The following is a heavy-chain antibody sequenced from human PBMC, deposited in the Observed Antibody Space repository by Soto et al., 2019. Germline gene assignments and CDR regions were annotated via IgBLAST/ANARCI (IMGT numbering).Heavy chain of an antibody. V-gene: IGHV4-31*03. CDR3: AKMLNY. CDR1: GDSISNGGYY. CDR2: IYYGGRA. J-gene: IGHJ4*02. D-gene: IGHD2-8*01. Sequence: QVQLQESGPGLVKPSQTLSLTCTVSGDSISNGGYYWSWIRLHPGKGLEWIGYIYYGGRAYYNPSLQSRITMSVDTSKNQISLNLSSVTAADTAIYYCAKMLNYWGQGALVTVSS.